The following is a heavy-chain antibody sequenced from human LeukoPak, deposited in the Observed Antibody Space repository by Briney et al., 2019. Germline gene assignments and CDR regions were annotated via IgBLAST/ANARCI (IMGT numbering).Heavy chain of an antibody. J-gene: IGHJ3*02. Sequence: APVKVSCKASGYTFTSYYMHWVRQAPGQGLEWMGIINPSGGSTSYAQKFQGRVTMTRDMSTSTVYMELSSLRSEDTAVYYCASSLMRSDAFDIWGRGTMVTVSS. V-gene: IGHV1-46*01. CDR1: GYTFTSYY. CDR2: INPSGGST. D-gene: IGHD2-8*01. CDR3: ASSLMRSDAFDI.